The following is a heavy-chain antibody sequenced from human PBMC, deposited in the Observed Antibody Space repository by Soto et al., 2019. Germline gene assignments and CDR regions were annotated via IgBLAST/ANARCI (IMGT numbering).Heavy chain of an antibody. V-gene: IGHV3-73*01. CDR1: GFTFSGSA. Sequence: GGSLRLSCAASGFTFSGSAMHWVRQASGKGLEWVGRIRSKANSYATAYAASVKGRFTISRDDSKNTAYLQMNSLKTEDTAVYYCTRPDETYYYDSSGYDYWGQGTLVTVSS. CDR2: IRSKANSYAT. D-gene: IGHD3-22*01. J-gene: IGHJ4*02. CDR3: TRPDETYYYDSSGYDY.